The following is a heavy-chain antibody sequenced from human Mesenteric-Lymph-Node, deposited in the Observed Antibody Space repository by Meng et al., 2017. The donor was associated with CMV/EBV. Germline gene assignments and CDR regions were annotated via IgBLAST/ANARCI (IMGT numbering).Heavy chain of an antibody. D-gene: IGHD3-16*01. J-gene: IGHJ6*02. CDR2: IYSGGST. V-gene: IGHV3-53*01. Sequence: GESLKISCAASGFTVSSNYMSWVRQAPGKGLEWVSVIYSGGSTYYADSVQGRFTISRDNSKNTLYLQMNSLRAEDTAVYYCARDRAWDGMDVWGQGTTVTVSS. CDR1: GFTVSSNY. CDR3: ARDRAWDGMDV.